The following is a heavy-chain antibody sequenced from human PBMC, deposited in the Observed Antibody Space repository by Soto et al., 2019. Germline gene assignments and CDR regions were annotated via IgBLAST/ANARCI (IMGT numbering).Heavy chain of an antibody. D-gene: IGHD7-27*01. CDR1: GLTFSTYV. V-gene: IGHV3-23*01. Sequence: EVHLLESGGGSVQPGGSLRLSCAASGLTFSTYVMSWVRQAPGKGLEWVSAISGSGSDTYYAVSVKGRFTISRDNSKNTLVLQMSSLRAEETAVYYCAKRRGDGYFDLWGRGTLVTVSS. J-gene: IGHJ2*01. CDR3: AKRRGDGYFDL. CDR2: ISGSGSDT.